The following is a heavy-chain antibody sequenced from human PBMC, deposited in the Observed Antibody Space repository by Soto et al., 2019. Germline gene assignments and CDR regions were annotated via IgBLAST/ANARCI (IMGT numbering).Heavy chain of an antibody. CDR3: EGRWFGERAEDVSDI. D-gene: IGHD3-10*01. CDR1: GFTFSSYD. Sequence: QVQLVESGGGVVQPGRSLRLSCAASGFTFSSYDMHWVRQAPGKGLEWVAVIWRDGSKKDYAESVRGRFTISRDNSKNTLDLEMNSLRAEDTAVYFCEGRWFGERAEDVSDIWGPGTMVTVSS. CDR2: IWRDGSKK. V-gene: IGHV3-33*01. J-gene: IGHJ3*02.